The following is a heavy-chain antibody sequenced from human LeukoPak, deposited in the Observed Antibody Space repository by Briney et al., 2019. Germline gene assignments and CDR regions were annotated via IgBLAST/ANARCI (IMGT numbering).Heavy chain of an antibody. Sequence: GASVKVSCKASGYTFTSYGISWVRQAPGQGLEWMGWISAYNGNTNYAQKFQGRVTMTTDTSTSTAYIELRSLRSYDTAVYHCARDFDYGDYGPQSYPGYWGQGTLVTVSS. J-gene: IGHJ4*02. V-gene: IGHV1-18*01. CDR2: ISAYNGNT. CDR3: ARDFDYGDYGPQSYPGY. D-gene: IGHD4-17*01. CDR1: GYTFTSYG.